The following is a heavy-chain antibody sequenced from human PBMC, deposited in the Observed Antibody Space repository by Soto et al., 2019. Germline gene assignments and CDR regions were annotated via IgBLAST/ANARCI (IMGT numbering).Heavy chain of an antibody. D-gene: IGHD1-20*01. CDR1: GYTFTNYA. CDR3: ARGKGYNWNHGWLDP. V-gene: IGHV1-3*01. J-gene: IGHJ5*02. Sequence: ASVKVSCKASGYTFTNYAMHWVRQAPGQRLEWMGWINPGNGNTTYSQRFQDRVTITRDTSASTAYMELSSLRSEDTAMYYCARGKGYNWNHGWLDPWGQRTLVTVSS. CDR2: INPGNGNT.